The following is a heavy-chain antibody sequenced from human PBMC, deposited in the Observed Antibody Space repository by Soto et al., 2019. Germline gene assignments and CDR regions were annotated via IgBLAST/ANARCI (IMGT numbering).Heavy chain of an antibody. J-gene: IGHJ6*03. CDR3: ARGGQLVRYYYYYMDV. CDR2: INPSGGST. Sequence: ASVKVSCKASGYTFTSYYMHWVRQAPGQGLEWMGIINPSGGSTSYAQKFQGRVTMTRDTSTSTVYMELSSLRSEDTAVYYCARGGQLVRYYYYYMDVWGKGTTVTVSS. D-gene: IGHD6-6*01. CDR1: GYTFTSYY. V-gene: IGHV1-46*03.